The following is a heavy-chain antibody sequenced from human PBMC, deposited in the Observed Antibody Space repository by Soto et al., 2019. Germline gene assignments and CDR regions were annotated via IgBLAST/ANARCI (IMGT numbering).Heavy chain of an antibody. Sequence: LGESLKISCKGSGYSFTSYWIGWVRQMPGKGLEWMGIIYPGDSDTRYSPSFQGQVTISADKSISTAYLQWSSLKASDTAMYYCARRSYYYDSGGYYFWFDPWGQGTLVTVSS. V-gene: IGHV5-51*01. CDR1: GYSFTSYW. CDR3: ARRSYYYDSGGYYFWFDP. CDR2: IYPGDSDT. D-gene: IGHD3-22*01. J-gene: IGHJ5*02.